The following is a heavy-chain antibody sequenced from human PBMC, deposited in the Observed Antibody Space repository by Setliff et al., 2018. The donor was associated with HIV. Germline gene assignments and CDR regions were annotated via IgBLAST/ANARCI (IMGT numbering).Heavy chain of an antibody. J-gene: IGHJ4*02. CDR1: GYSFTAYQ. CDR2: MNPSTGEV. D-gene: IGHD2-21*01. Sequence: ASVKVSCKTFGYSFTAYQINWVRQATGQALEWMAWMNPSTGEVGYAQKFQGRLAMTRDSSANIAYMELRGLRSEDTAIYYCARPAHVYGDNGPLGYWGQGTLVTVSS. CDR3: ARPAHVYGDNGPLGY. V-gene: IGHV1-8*01.